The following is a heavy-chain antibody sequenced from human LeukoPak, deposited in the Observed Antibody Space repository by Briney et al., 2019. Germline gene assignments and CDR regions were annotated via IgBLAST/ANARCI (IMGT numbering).Heavy chain of an antibody. V-gene: IGHV4-39*01. D-gene: IGHD1-26*01. CDR2: IYYSGST. CDR1: GGSISSSSYH. CDR3: ARLPGSTEGATY. Sequence: PSETLSLTCTVSGGSISSSSYHWGWIRQPPGKGLEWIGSIYYSGSTYYNPSLKSRLTISVDTSKNQFSLNLTSVTAADTAVYYCARLPGSTEGATYWGQGTLVTVSS. J-gene: IGHJ4*02.